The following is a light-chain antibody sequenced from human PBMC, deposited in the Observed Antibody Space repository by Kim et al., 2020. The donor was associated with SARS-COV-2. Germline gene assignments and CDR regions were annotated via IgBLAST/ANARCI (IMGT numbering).Light chain of an antibody. V-gene: IGKV1-27*01. CDR3: QKGGSAPWT. J-gene: IGKJ1*01. CDR2: AAS. CDR1: QDISNY. Sequence: DIQMTQSPSSLSASVGDRVTITCRASQDISNYLAWFQLKPGKAPKLLIYAASALQPGVPSRFSGSGSGTDFTLTVTSLQPEDVATYYCQKGGSAPWTFGQGTKVDNK.